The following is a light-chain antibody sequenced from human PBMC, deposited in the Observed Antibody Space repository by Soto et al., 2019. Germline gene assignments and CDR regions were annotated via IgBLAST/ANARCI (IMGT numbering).Light chain of an antibody. V-gene: IGKV3-15*01. CDR3: HRYYIWIRT. J-gene: IGKJ1*01. Sequence: EIVMTQSPASVSVSPGERATISYRASQNVGSKFACYQHPPRPAPRFLIYAASTRAAGIPDRFSGSGSGTEFIFTISRLQSEGLGFYYCHRYYIWIRTFDQETMVDIK. CDR2: AAS. CDR1: QNVGSK.